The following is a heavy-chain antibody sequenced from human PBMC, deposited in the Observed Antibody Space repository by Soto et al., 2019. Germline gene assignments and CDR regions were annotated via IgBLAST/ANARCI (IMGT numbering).Heavy chain of an antibody. Sequence: GASVKVSCKASGGTFNSYAISWVRQATGQGLEWMGWMNPNSGNTGYAQKFQGRVTMTRNTSISTAYMELSSLRSEDTAVYYCARGGYNQNYYYYYGMDVWGQGTTVTVSS. D-gene: IGHD6-25*01. V-gene: IGHV1-8*02. CDR3: ARGGYNQNYYYYYGMDV. J-gene: IGHJ6*02. CDR1: GGTFNSYA. CDR2: MNPNSGNT.